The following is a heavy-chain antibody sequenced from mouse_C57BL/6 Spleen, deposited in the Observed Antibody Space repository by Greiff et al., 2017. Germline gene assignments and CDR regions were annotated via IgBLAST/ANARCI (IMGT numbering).Heavy chain of an antibody. Sequence: QVQLQQPGAELVMPGASVKLSCKASGYTFTSYWMHWVKQRPGQGLEWIGEIDPSDSYTNFNQKFKGKSTLTVDKSSSTAYMQLSSLTSEDSAVYYCARSPVRYGSSLYYFDYWGQGTTLTVSS. CDR3: ARSPVRYGSSLYYFDY. J-gene: IGHJ2*01. V-gene: IGHV1-69*01. CDR1: GYTFTSYW. CDR2: IDPSDSYT. D-gene: IGHD1-1*01.